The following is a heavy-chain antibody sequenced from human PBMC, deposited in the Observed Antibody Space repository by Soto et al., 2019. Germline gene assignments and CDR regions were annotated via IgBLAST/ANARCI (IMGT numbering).Heavy chain of an antibody. Sequence: EVQLVESGGGFVQPGRSLTLACATSGFTFQNFAMHWVRQAPGKGLIWVSSINWNSRTILYADSVKGRFTISRDNATRSLYLQMNSLRVEDTALYYCVKDFSGYTHGVRAFELWGQGTMVTVSS. D-gene: IGHD5-18*01. V-gene: IGHV3-9*01. CDR2: INWNSRTI. CDR3: VKDFSGYTHGVRAFEL. J-gene: IGHJ3*01. CDR1: GFTFQNFA.